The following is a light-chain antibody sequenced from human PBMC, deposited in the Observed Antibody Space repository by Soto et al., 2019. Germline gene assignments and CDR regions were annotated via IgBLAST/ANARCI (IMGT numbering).Light chain of an antibody. CDR3: QQRSNWPSIT. CDR2: DAS. J-gene: IGKJ5*01. CDR1: QSVRSY. Sequence: EIVLTQSPATLSLSPGERATLSCRASQSVRSYLAWYQQKPGQAPRLLIYDASNRATGISARFSGSGSGTDFTLTISSLEPEDFAVYYCQQRSNWPSITFGQGTRLEMK. V-gene: IGKV3-11*01.